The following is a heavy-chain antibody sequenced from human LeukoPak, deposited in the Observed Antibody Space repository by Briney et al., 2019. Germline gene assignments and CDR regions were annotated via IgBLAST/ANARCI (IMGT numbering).Heavy chain of an antibody. D-gene: IGHD3/OR15-3a*01. Sequence: GGSLRLSRAALGFTVSRTYMRWVRQAPGKGLEWVSVIYEGGDIYYADSVRGRFAISRHNSKNTVYLQMNGLRGEDTAVYYCARDPSGTGTGFDIWGQGTMVTVSS. J-gene: IGHJ3*02. CDR1: GFTVSRTY. V-gene: IGHV3-66*01. CDR3: ARDPSGTGTGFDI. CDR2: IYEGGDI.